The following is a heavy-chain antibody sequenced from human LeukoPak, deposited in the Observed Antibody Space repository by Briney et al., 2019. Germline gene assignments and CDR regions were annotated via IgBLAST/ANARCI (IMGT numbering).Heavy chain of an antibody. CDR1: GVTFSSDS. CDR2: ISSSSSYI. CDR3: AELGITMIGGV. J-gene: IGHJ6*04. D-gene: IGHD3-10*02. Sequence: PGGSLRPSCTASGVTFSSDSRNWVRQAPGKGLEWGSSISSSSSYIYYADSVKGRFTISRDNAKNSLYLQMNSLRAEDTAVYYCAELGITMIGGVWGKGTTVTISS. V-gene: IGHV3-21*01.